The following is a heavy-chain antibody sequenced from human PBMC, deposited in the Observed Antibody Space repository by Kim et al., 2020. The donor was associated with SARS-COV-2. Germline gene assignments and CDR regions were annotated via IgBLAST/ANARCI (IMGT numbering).Heavy chain of an antibody. CDR3: AKSVKSYSALAEYYHY. CDR1: GFTFSTYA. J-gene: IGHJ6*03. D-gene: IGHD5-18*01. V-gene: IGHV3-23*01. CDR2: ISRSTSRT. Sequence: GGSLRLSCAASGFTFSTYAMTWVRQAPGKGLEWVSSISRSTSRTYSASSVGGLFTISRNYYNNPYYLIINILKADAAAVYYSAKSVKSYSALAEYYHY.